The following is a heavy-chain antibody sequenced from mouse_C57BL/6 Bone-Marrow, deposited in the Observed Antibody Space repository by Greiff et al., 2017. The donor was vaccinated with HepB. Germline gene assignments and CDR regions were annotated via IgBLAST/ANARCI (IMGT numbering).Heavy chain of an antibody. CDR1: GYAFSSYW. CDR2: IYPGDGDT. D-gene: IGHD1-1*01. V-gene: IGHV1-80*01. CDR3: ARSLITTVVDPDY. J-gene: IGHJ2*01. Sequence: VQLQQSGAELVKPGASVKISCKASGYAFSSYWMNWVKQRPGKGLEWIGQIYPGDGDTNYNGKFKGKATLTADKSSSTAYMQLSSLTSEDSAVYICARSLITTVVDPDYWGQGTTLTVSS.